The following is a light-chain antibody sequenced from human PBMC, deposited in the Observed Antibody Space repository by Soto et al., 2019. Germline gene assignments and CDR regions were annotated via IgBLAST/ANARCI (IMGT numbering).Light chain of an antibody. Sequence: QAVVTQPPSASGTPGQRVTISCSGSSSNIETNTVDWYQHLPGTAPKVLIFNNNQRPSGVPDRFSGSKSGTSASLAISGLQSEDEADYYCAVWDDSLSGMVFGGGTKLTVL. CDR2: NNN. CDR3: AVWDDSLSGMV. CDR1: SSNIETNT. J-gene: IGLJ2*01. V-gene: IGLV1-44*01.